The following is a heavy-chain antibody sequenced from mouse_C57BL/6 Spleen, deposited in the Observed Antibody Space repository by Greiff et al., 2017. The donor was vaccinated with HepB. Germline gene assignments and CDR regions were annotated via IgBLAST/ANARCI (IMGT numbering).Heavy chain of an antibody. CDR2: INPNNGGT. CDR3: ARTGTGAMDY. J-gene: IGHJ4*01. V-gene: IGHV1-26*01. Sequence: EVQLQQSGPELVKPGASVKISCKASGYKFTDYYMNWVKQSHGKSLEWIGDINPNNGGTSYNQKFKGKATLTVDKSSSTAYMELRSLTSDDSAVYYCARTGTGAMDYWGQGTSVTVSS. D-gene: IGHD4-1*01. CDR1: GYKFTDYY.